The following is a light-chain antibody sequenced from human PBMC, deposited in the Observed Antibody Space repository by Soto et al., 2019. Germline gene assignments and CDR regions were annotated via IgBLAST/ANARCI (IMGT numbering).Light chain of an antibody. CDR2: GAS. V-gene: IGKV3-15*01. J-gene: IGKJ1*01. Sequence: THPRGTLSLSPWERATLSCRASQSVSSNLAWYQQKPGQAPRLLIYGASNRATGIPARFSGSGSGTEFTLTISSLQSEDFAVYYCQQYNNWPGTFGQGSKVDI. CDR3: QQYNNWPGT. CDR1: QSVSSN.